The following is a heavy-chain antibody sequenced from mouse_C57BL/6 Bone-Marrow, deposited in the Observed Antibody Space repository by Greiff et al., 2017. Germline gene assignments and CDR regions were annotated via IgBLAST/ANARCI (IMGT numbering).Heavy chain of an antibody. CDR2: IYPGSGST. Sequence: VQLQQSGAELVKPGASVKMSCKASGYTFTSYWITWVKQRPGQGLEWIGDIYPGSGSTNYNEKFKSKATLTVDTSSSTAYMQLSSLTSEDSAVYYCARVTTVVATEWGQGTTLTVSS. D-gene: IGHD1-1*01. V-gene: IGHV1-55*01. CDR1: GYTFTSYW. CDR3: ARVTTVVATE. J-gene: IGHJ2*01.